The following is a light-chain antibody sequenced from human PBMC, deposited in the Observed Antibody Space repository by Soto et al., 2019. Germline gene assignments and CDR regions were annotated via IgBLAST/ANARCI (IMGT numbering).Light chain of an antibody. CDR1: SSDVGGYDY. J-gene: IGLJ1*01. CDR2: EVT. CDR3: SSYAGTNNLYV. V-gene: IGLV2-8*01. Sequence: QSALTQPPSASGSRGQSVTTSCTGTSSDVGGYDYVSWYQQHPGKAPKLIIYEVTKRPSGVPDRFSGSKSGNTASLTVSGLQAEYEADYYCSSYAGTNNLYVFGTGTKVTVL.